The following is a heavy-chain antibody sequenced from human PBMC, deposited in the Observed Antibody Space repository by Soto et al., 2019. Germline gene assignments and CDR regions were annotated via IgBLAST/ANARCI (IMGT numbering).Heavy chain of an antibody. Sequence: SETLSLTCTASGGSITSSSHFWGWVRQPPGKGLEWIGTIYFTGNTYYTPSLKSRLTMSIDTSKNEFSLRLNSVTAADTAVYYCAGQTFTIAAASYGRSNWFDPWGPGTLVTVPQ. J-gene: IGHJ5*02. CDR2: IYFTGNT. CDR1: GGSITSSSHF. D-gene: IGHD6-25*01. V-gene: IGHV4-39*01. CDR3: AGQTFTIAAASYGRSNWFDP.